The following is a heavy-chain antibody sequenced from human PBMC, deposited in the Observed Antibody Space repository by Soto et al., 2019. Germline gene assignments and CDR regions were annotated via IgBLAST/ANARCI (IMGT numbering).Heavy chain of an antibody. CDR3: GKERRGSGWFVCNY. V-gene: IGHV3-53*01. CDR1: GFTVSSNY. CDR2: IYRGGST. D-gene: IGHD6-19*01. J-gene: IGHJ4*02. Sequence: QPGGSLRLSCAASGFTVSSNYMSWVRQAPGKGLEWVSVIYRGGSTYYADSVKGRFTISRDNSKNTLYLQMNSLRAEDTAVYYCGKERRGSGWFVCNYWGQGVLVTVSS.